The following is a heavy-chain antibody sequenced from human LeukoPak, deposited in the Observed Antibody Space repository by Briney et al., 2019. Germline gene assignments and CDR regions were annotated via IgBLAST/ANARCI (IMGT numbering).Heavy chain of an antibody. J-gene: IGHJ4*02. CDR1: GYTFTNYG. CDR3: ARSRGYCSGGSCYQDY. V-gene: IGHV1-18*01. CDR2: ISAYNGNT. Sequence: ASVKVSCKASGYTFTNYGISWVRQAPGQGLEWMGWISAYNGNTNYAQKLQGRVTMTTDTSTSTAYMELRSLRSDDTAVYYCARSRGYCSGGSCYQDYWGQGTLVTVSS. D-gene: IGHD2-15*01.